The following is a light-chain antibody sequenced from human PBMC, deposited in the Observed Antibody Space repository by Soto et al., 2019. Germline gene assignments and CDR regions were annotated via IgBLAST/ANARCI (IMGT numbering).Light chain of an antibody. CDR3: QQYANWPKT. Sequence: EIVMTQSPATLSVSPGERATLSCRASQSVSSDLAWYHQKPGQAPRLLIYGASTRATGIPARFSGSGSGTEFTLTISSLQSEDSAVYFCQQYANWPKTFGQGTKVDNK. CDR1: QSVSSD. CDR2: GAS. J-gene: IGKJ1*01. V-gene: IGKV3-15*01.